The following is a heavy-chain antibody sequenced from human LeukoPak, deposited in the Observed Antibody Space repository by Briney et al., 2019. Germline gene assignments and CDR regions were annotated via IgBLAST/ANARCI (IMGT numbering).Heavy chain of an antibody. CDR1: GGSISSYY. CDR2: IYYSGST. D-gene: IGHD2-15*01. Sequence: PSETLSLTCTVSGGSISSYYWSWIRQPPGKGLEWIGYIYYSGSTNYNPSLKSRVTISVDTSKNQFSLKLSSVTAADTAVYYCARAPVAATTLPAYFDYWGQGTLVTVSS. CDR3: ARAPVAATTLPAYFDY. J-gene: IGHJ4*02. V-gene: IGHV4-59*01.